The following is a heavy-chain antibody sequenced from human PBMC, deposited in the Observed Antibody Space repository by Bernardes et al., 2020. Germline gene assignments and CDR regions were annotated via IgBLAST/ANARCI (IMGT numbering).Heavy chain of an antibody. J-gene: IGHJ6*04. CDR3: ARDSCITIFGVVTCGGMDV. V-gene: IGHV3-48*02. Sequence: GSLRLSCAASGFTFSSYSMNWVRQAPGKGLEWVSYISSSSSTIYYADSVKGRFTISRDNAKNSLYLQMNSLRDEDTAVYYCARDSCITIFGVVTCGGMDVWGKGTTVTVSS. CDR1: GFTFSSYS. D-gene: IGHD3-3*01. CDR2: ISSSSSTI.